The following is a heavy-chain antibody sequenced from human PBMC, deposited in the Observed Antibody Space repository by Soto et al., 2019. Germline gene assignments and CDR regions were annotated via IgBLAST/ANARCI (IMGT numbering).Heavy chain of an antibody. Sequence: GESLKISCKGSGYSFTSYWIGWVRQMPGKGLEWMGIIYPGDSDTRYSPSFQGQVTISADKSISTAYLQWSSLKASDTATYYCARLDVVVVAATGRAVYYYYYMDVWGKGTTVTVSS. J-gene: IGHJ6*03. V-gene: IGHV5-51*01. CDR2: IYPGDSDT. CDR1: GYSFTSYW. D-gene: IGHD2-15*01. CDR3: ARLDVVVVAATGRAVYYYYYMDV.